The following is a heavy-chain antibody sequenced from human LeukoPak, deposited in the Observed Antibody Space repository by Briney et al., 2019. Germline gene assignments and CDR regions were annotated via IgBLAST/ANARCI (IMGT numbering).Heavy chain of an antibody. CDR3: ATNYYDSSGYFPDFDY. Sequence: GGSLRLSCAASGFTFSSYAMNWVRQAPMKGLGWVSGISGSGRDTYYADSVKGRFTISRDNSKNTLYLQMNSLRADDTAVYYCATNYYDSSGYFPDFDYWGQGAQVSVSS. CDR2: ISGSGRDT. J-gene: IGHJ4*02. CDR1: GFTFSSYA. D-gene: IGHD3-22*01. V-gene: IGHV3-23*01.